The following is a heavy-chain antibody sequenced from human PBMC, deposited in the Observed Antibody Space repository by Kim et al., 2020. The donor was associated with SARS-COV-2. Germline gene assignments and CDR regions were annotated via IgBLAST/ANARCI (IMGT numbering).Heavy chain of an antibody. CDR3: AKVKKRVLGGATHFDY. J-gene: IGHJ4*02. Sequence: GGSLRLSCAASGFTFSSYAMSWVRQAPGKGLEWVSAISGSGGSTYYADSVKGRFTISRDNSKNTLYLQMNSLRAEDTAVYYCAKVKKRVLGGATHFDYWGQGTLVTVSS. D-gene: IGHD1-26*01. CDR1: GFTFSSYA. V-gene: IGHV3-23*01. CDR2: ISGSGGST.